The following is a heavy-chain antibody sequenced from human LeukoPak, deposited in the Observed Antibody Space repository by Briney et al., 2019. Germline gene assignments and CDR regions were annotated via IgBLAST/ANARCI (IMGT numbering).Heavy chain of an antibody. CDR1: GGSISSSSYY. CDR2: IYYSGST. Sequence: PSETLSLTCTVSGGSISSSSYYWGWIRQPPGKGLEWIGSIYYSGSTYYNPSLKSRVTISVDTSKNQFSLKLSSVTAADTAVYYCARLVREVSGWGQGTLVTVSS. CDR3: ARLVREVSG. V-gene: IGHV4-39*01. D-gene: IGHD6-19*01. J-gene: IGHJ4*02.